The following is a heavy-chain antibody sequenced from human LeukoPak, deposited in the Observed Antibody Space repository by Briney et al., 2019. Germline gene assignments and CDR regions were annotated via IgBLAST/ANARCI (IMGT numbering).Heavy chain of an antibody. CDR3: TSRGYSYGYMVY. V-gene: IGHV3-33*01. CDR2: IWYDGSNK. J-gene: IGHJ4*02. D-gene: IGHD5-18*01. CDR1: GFTFSSYG. Sequence: GGSLRLSCAASGFTFSSYGMHWVRQAPGKGLEWVAVIWYDGSNKYYADSVKGRFTISRDNSKNTLYLQMNSLRAEDTAVYYCTSRGYSYGYMVYWGQGTLVTVSS.